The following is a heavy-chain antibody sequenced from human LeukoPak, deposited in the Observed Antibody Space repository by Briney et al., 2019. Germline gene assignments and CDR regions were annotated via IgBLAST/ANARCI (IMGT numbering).Heavy chain of an antibody. V-gene: IGHV1-46*01. Sequence: ASVKVSCEASGYTFTNNYLHWVRQAPGQGLEWMGMIYPRDGSTSYAQNFQGRVTVTRDTSTTTVHMELGGLRSEDTAVYYCARDQEGFDYWGQGTVVTVSS. CDR2: IYPRDGST. J-gene: IGHJ4*02. CDR1: GYTFTNNY. CDR3: ARDQEGFDY.